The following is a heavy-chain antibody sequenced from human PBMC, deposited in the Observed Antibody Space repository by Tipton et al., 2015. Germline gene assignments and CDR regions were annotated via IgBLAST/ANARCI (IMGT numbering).Heavy chain of an antibody. CDR1: GFTFDDYA. Sequence: SLRLSCAASGFTFDDYAMHWVRQAPGKGLEWVSYISSSGNTIYYADSVKGRFTISRDNAKNSLYLQMNSLRAEDTAFYYCAREGSTDYHDISGYAPRAFDIWGQGTMVAVSS. J-gene: IGHJ3*02. CDR2: ISSSGNTI. V-gene: IGHV3-48*03. CDR3: AREGSTDYHDISGYAPRAFDI. D-gene: IGHD3-22*01.